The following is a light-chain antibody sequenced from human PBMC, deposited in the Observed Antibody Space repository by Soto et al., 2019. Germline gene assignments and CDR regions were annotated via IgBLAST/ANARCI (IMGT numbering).Light chain of an antibody. Sequence: ILLTQSPSSLSASVGDRVTITFRASQGISSALAWYQQKPGKAPNLLIYAASTLQSGVPSRFSGSGSGTEFTLTITSLQPEDFATYYCQQHNIYPITFGQGTRLAI. J-gene: IGKJ5*01. CDR1: QGISSA. CDR2: AAS. V-gene: IGKV1-9*01. CDR3: QQHNIYPIT.